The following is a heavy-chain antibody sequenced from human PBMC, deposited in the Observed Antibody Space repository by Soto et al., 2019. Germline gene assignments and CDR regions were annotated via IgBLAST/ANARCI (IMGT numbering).Heavy chain of an antibody. J-gene: IGHJ4*02. CDR1: GGSFSNYY. Sequence: QVQLQQWGAGLLKPSETLSLTCAVYGGSFSNYYWSWIRQPPGKGLEWIGEINHSGSTNYNPSLKSRVTISVDTSKNQFSLMLSSVTAADTAVYYCARVSGSHDILTGFLYFDYWGQGTLVTVSS. CDR3: ARVSGSHDILTGFLYFDY. CDR2: INHSGST. D-gene: IGHD3-9*01. V-gene: IGHV4-34*01.